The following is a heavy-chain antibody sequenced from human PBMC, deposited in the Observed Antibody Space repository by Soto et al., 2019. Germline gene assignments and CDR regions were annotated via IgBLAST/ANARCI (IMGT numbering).Heavy chain of an antibody. CDR3: ARGSYYSGWV. CDR1: GDSVSSTSTA. J-gene: IGHJ4*02. Sequence: PSETLSLTCAISGDSVSSTSTAWSWIRQSPSRGLEWLGRTYYRSKWYSDYAVSVKSRITINPDTSKNQFSLQLNSVTPEDTAVYYCARGSYYSGWVWGQGTLVTV. CDR2: TYYRSKWYS. V-gene: IGHV6-1*01. D-gene: IGHD6-19*01.